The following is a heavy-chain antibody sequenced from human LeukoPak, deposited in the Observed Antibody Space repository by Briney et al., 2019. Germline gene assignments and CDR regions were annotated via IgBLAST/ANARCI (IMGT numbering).Heavy chain of an antibody. J-gene: IGHJ4*02. D-gene: IGHD2/OR15-2a*01. Sequence: GGSLRLSCAASGFSFMNAWMIWVRQAPGKGLEWVGRIKSNADGGTPDYAAPARGRFTISRDDSKNTLYLQMNSLKTEDTVIYYCTTFYHEYSPYWGRGTLVTVSS. CDR1: GFSFMNAW. V-gene: IGHV3-15*01. CDR3: TTFYHEYSPY. CDR2: IKSNADGGTP.